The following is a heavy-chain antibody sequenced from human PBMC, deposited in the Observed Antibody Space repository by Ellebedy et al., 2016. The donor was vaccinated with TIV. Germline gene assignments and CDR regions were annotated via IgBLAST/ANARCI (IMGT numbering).Heavy chain of an antibody. Sequence: GESLKISCAASGFTVSSNYMSWVRQAPGKGLEWVSVIYSGGSTYYADSVKGRFTISRDNSKNTLYLQMNSLRAEDTAVYYCARAYKGKYLDYWGQGTLVTVSS. CDR3: ARAYKGKYLDY. CDR1: GFTVSSNY. V-gene: IGHV3-66*01. J-gene: IGHJ4*02. CDR2: IYSGGST. D-gene: IGHD1-1*01.